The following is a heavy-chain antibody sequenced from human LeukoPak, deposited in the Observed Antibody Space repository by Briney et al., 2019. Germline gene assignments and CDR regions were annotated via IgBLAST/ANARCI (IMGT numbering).Heavy chain of an antibody. V-gene: IGHV3-30*02. Sequence: GGSLRLSCAASGFTFSTYGMHWVRQAPGKGLEWVAFIRYDGSKKYYGDSVKSRFTISRDNSKNTLYLEMNSLRTEDTAVYYCAKERGQQLVLFDYWGQGTLVTVSS. CDR2: IRYDGSKK. CDR3: AKERGQQLVLFDY. CDR1: GFTFSTYG. D-gene: IGHD6-13*01. J-gene: IGHJ4*02.